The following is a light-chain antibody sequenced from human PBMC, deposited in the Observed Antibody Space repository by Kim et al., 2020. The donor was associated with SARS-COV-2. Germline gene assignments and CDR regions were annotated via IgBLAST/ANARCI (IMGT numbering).Light chain of an antibody. CDR3: QQCYNSPFT. V-gene: IGKV3-20*01. Sequence: EIVLTQSPGNLSLSPGERATLSCRSSQTVSRTFLGWYQQRPGQAPRLLIYGASNRATGIPDRFSGSGSGTDFTLTISRLEPEDSAVYYYQQCYNSPFTFGQGTKLEIK. CDR2: GAS. CDR1: QTVSRTF. J-gene: IGKJ2*01.